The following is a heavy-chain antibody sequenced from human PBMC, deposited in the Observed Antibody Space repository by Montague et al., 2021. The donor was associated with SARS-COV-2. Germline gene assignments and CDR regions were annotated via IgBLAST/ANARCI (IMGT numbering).Heavy chain of an antibody. CDR1: GDSVSRNIAA. J-gene: IGHJ3*01. CDR3: ARDLYWAFDA. CDR2: TKYTSTRYE. Sequence: CAISGDSVSRNIAAWSWIRQSPSRGLEWLGRTKYTSTRYETYAVSVQSRITITADTSKNQFSLHLNSVTPEDTAVYYCARDLYWAFDAWGLGTTVTVSA. D-gene: IGHD2-8*02. V-gene: IGHV6-1*01.